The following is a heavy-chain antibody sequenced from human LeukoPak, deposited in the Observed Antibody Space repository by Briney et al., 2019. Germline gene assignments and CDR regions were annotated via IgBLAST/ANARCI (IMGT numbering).Heavy chain of an antibody. D-gene: IGHD1-26*01. V-gene: IGHV3-20*04. CDR1: GSTFDDYG. CDR3: ARDPREWGLPYFDC. Sequence: GGSLRLSCAASGSTFDDYGMSWVRQAPGKGLEWVSGINWNGGSTGYADSVKGRFTISRDNAKNSLYLQMNNLRAEDTAVYYCARDPREWGLPYFDCWGLGTLVTVSS. CDR2: INWNGGST. J-gene: IGHJ4*02.